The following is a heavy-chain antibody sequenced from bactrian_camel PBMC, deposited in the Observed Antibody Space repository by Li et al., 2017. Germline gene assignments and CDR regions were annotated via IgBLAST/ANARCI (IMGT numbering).Heavy chain of an antibody. CDR2: MHWDGWGGVRGDK. Sequence: HVQLVESGGGSVQAEGSLTLSCVASEDTSSINSMGWFRQSPGTEREAVAQMHWDGWGGVRGDKTYADAVKGRFTISKDVAKNTLYLQMNSLKPEDTAMYFCASTAEFYFGACPSYRHWGQGTQVTVS. D-gene: IGHD3*01. V-gene: IGHV3S53*01. CDR1: EDTSSINS. CDR3: ASTAEFYFGACPSYRH. J-gene: IGHJ4*01.